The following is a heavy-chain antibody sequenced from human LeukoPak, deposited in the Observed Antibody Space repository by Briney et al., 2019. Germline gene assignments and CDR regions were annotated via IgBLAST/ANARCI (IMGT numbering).Heavy chain of an antibody. CDR2: INPSGGST. CDR1: GGTFSSYA. V-gene: IGHV1-46*01. J-gene: IGHJ4*02. Sequence: ASVKVSCKASGGTFSSYAISWVRQAPGQGLEWMGIINPSGGSTSYAQKFQGRVTMTRDTSTSTVYMELSSLRSEDTAVYYCARRSPAYCGGDCHLDYWGQGTLVTVSS. CDR3: ARRSPAYCGGDCHLDY. D-gene: IGHD2-21*02.